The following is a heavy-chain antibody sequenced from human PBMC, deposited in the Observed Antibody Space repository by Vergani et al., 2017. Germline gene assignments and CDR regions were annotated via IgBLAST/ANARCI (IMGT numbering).Heavy chain of an antibody. D-gene: IGHD2-2*01. CDR1: GGSISSSNW. CDR3: ASPNLGYCSSTSCRNFDY. J-gene: IGHJ4*02. V-gene: IGHV4-4*02. Sequence: QVQLQESGPGLVKPSGTLSLTCAVSGGSISSSNWWSWVRQPPGKGLEWIGEIYHSGSTNYNPSLKSRVTRSVDKSKNQFSLKLSSVTAADTAVYYCASPNLGYCSSTSCRNFDYWGQGTLVTVSS. CDR2: IYHSGST.